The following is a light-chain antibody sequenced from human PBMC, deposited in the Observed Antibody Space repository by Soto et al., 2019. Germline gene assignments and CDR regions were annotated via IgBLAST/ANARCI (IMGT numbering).Light chain of an antibody. CDR3: HQYYSTPPT. CDR1: QSVLFSSNNKNY. Sequence: DIVMTQSPDSLAVSLGERATINCKSSQSVLFSSNNKNYLTWYQQRPGQPPKLLIYWASTRESGVPDRFSGSGSGTDFILTISSLQAEDVAVYYCHQYYSTPPTFGQGTKVEIK. V-gene: IGKV4-1*01. CDR2: WAS. J-gene: IGKJ1*01.